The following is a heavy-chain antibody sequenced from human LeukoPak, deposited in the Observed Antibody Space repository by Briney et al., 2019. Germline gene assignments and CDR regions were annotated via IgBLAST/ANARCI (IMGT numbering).Heavy chain of an antibody. CDR1: GYSISSGYY. V-gene: IGHV4-38-2*01. Sequence: SETLSLTCAVSGYSISSGYYWGWIRQPPGKGLEWIGSIYHSGSTYYNPSLKSRVTISVDTSKNQFSLKLSSVTAADTAVYYCATQIGGYSYGRPAGFDYWGQGTLVAVSS. CDR3: ATQIGGYSYGRPAGFDY. J-gene: IGHJ4*02. D-gene: IGHD5-18*01. CDR2: IYHSGST.